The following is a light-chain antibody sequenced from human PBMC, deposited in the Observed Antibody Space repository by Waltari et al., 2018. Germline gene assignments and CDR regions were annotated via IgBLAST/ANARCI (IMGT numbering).Light chain of an antibody. J-gene: IGKJ1*01. Sequence: EIVLTQSPGTLSLSLGDRATLSCRASQRIGRSVVWYQQRPGQAPRLIIYDITRRATGIPDRFSGSGYGTDFSLTISRLEPEDFAVYYWQKYERIPATVGQGTTVEIK. CDR1: QRIGRS. V-gene: IGKV3-20*01. CDR3: QKYERIPAT. CDR2: DIT.